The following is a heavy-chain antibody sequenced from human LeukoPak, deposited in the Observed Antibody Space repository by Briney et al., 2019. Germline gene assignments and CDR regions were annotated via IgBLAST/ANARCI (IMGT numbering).Heavy chain of an antibody. CDR3: ARHDAGELDIVVVPAAIAVDY. J-gene: IGHJ4*02. Sequence: PSETLSLTCAVYGGSFSGYYWSWIRQPPGKGLEWIGSIYYSGSTYYNPSLKSRVTISVDTSKNQFSLKLSSVTAADTAVYYCARHDAGELDIVVVPAAIAVDYWGQGTLVTVSS. D-gene: IGHD2-2*01. V-gene: IGHV4-34*01. CDR2: IYYSGST. CDR1: GGSFSGYY.